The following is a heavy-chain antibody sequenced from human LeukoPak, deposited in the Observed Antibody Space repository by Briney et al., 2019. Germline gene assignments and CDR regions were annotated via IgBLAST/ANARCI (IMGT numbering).Heavy chain of an antibody. D-gene: IGHD1-1*01. CDR2: INTNTGNP. V-gene: IGHV7-4-1*02. Sequence: ASVKVSCKASGYTFTSYAMNWVRQAPGQGLEWMGWINTNTGNPTYAQGFTGRFVFSLDTSVSTAYLQISSLRAEDTAVYYCARALTDYSQLPSDAFDIWGQGTMVTVSS. J-gene: IGHJ3*02. CDR1: GYTFTSYA. CDR3: ARALTDYSQLPSDAFDI.